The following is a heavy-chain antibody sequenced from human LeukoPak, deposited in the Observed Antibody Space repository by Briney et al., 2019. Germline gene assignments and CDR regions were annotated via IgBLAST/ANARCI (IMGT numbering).Heavy chain of an antibody. CDR2: INQDGSEK. J-gene: IGHJ4*02. CDR1: GFTFSSLW. Sequence: GGSLRLSCAASGFTFSSLWMTWVRQAPGKGLEWVANINQDGSEKYFVDSVKGRFTISRDNAKNSVSLQMSSLTVEDTAVYYCARDGGVSGYDLLDYWGQGTLVTVSS. D-gene: IGHD5-12*01. CDR3: ARDGGVSGYDLLDY. V-gene: IGHV3-7*01.